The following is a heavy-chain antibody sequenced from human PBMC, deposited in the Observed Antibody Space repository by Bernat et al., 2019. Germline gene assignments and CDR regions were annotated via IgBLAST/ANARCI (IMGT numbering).Heavy chain of an antibody. CDR2: IKSKTDGGTT. Sequence: VQLVESGGGLVKPGGSLRLSCAASGFTFSNAWMNWVRQAPGKGLEWVGRIKSKTDGGTTDYAAPVKGRFTISRDDSKNTLYLQMNSMKTEDTAVYYCTPDVYGDYQFDYWGQGTLVTVSS. CDR1: GFTFSNAW. J-gene: IGHJ4*02. D-gene: IGHD4-17*01. V-gene: IGHV3-15*07. CDR3: TPDVYGDYQFDY.